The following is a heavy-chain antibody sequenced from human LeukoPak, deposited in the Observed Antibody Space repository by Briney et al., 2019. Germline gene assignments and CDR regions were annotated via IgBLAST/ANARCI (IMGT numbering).Heavy chain of an antibody. V-gene: IGHV3-7*05. CDR3: AGSGWYWGGAFDI. Sequence: GGSLRLSCAASGFTFSSFWLSWLRQAPGKGLEWVANIKQDGSEKYYVDSVKGRFTISRDNAKNSLYLQMNSLRAEDTAVYYCAGSGWYWGGAFDIWGQGTMVTVSS. J-gene: IGHJ3*02. CDR2: IKQDGSEK. CDR1: GFTFSSFW. D-gene: IGHD6-19*01.